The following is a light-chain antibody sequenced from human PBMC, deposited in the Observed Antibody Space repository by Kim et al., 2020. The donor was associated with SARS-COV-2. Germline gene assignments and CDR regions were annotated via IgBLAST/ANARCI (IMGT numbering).Light chain of an antibody. CDR3: QSYDSSLSGYV. CDR1: ISNIGAGYD. CDR2: GNS. J-gene: IGLJ1*01. Sequence: QRVTISCTGSISNIGAGYDVHWYQQLPGTAPKLLIYGNSNRPSGVPDRFSGSKSGTSASLAMTGLQAEDEAEYYCQSYDSSLSGYVFGTGTKVTVL. V-gene: IGLV1-40*01.